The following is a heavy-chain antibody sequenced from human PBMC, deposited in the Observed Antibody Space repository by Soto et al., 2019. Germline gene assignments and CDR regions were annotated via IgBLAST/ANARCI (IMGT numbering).Heavy chain of an antibody. CDR3: ARGTTFTFSTEIGYRTGPYYFDY. J-gene: IGHJ4*02. V-gene: IGHV1-18*01. Sequence: ASVKVSCKASGYTFTSYGISWVRQAPGQGLEWMGWISAYNGNTNYAQKLQGRVTMTTDTSTSTAYMELRSLRSDDTAVYYCARGTTFTFSTEIGYRTGPYYFDYWGQGTLVTVSS. CDR1: GYTFTSYG. CDR2: ISAYNGNT. D-gene: IGHD3-16*01.